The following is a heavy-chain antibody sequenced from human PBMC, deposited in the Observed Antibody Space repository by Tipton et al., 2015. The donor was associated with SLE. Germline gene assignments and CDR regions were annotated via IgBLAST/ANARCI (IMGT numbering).Heavy chain of an antibody. D-gene: IGHD3-16*01. J-gene: IGHJ3*02. CDR1: GFTFDDYA. Sequence: SLRLSCAASGFTFDDYAMHWVRQAPGKGLEWVSGISWNSGSIGYADSVKGRFTISRDNAKNSLYLQMNSLRAEDTALYYCAKDKLPGDYDYAGDAFDIWGQGTMVTVSS. V-gene: IGHV3-9*01. CDR2: ISWNSGSI. CDR3: AKDKLPGDYDYAGDAFDI.